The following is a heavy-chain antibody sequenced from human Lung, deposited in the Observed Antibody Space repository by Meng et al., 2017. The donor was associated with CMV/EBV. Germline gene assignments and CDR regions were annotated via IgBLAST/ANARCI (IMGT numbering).Heavy chain of an antibody. J-gene: IGHJ5*02. CDR2: INPNSGGT. V-gene: IGHV1-2*02. D-gene: IGHD1-7*01. CDR1: GYTFTGYY. Sequence: SXXVSXXASGYTFTGYYIHWVRQAPGQGLEWMGWINPNSGGTNYAQKFQGRVTMTRDTSISTAYMELSRLRSDDTAVYFCARARGTTAASGTNWFDPWCQGTMVTVSS. CDR3: ARARGTTAASGTNWFDP.